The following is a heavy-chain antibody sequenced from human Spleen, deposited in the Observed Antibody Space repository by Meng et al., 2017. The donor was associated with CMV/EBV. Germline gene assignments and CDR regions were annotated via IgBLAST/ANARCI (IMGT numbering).Heavy chain of an antibody. D-gene: IGHD6-13*01. V-gene: IGHV3-21*01. Sequence: GGSLRLSCAASGFTFSSYEMNWVRQAPGKGLEWVSSISSSSSYIYYADSVKGRFTISRDNAKNSLYLQMNSLRAEDTAVYYCARDEGPSSSWSYYYYGMDVWGQGTTVTVSS. CDR2: ISSSSSYI. CDR1: GFTFSSYE. CDR3: ARDEGPSSSWSYYYYGMDV. J-gene: IGHJ6*02.